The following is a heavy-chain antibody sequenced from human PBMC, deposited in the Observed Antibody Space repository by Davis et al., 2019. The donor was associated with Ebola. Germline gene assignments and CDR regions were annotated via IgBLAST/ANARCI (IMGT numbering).Heavy chain of an antibody. CDR2: IYYTGST. CDR1: GGSISSSGYN. J-gene: IGHJ5*02. Sequence: SETLSLTCSVSGGSISSSGYNWGWVRQPPGKGLEWLGSIYYTGSTYYNPSLKSRVTISVNTSKNQFSLKLSSVTAADTAVYYYATEGDYSSSWFDPWGQGTLVTVSS. D-gene: IGHD4-17*01. CDR3: ATEGDYSSSWFDP. V-gene: IGHV4-39*07.